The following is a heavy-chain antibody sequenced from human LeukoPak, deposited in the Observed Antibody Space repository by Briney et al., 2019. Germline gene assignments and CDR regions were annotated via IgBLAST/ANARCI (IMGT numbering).Heavy chain of an antibody. D-gene: IGHD6-19*01. CDR1: GGSISSSSYY. J-gene: IGHJ4*02. CDR2: IYYSGST. Sequence: SETLFLTCTVSGGSISSSSYYWGWIRPPPGKGLGWIGSIYYSGSTYYNPSLKSRVTISVDTSKNQFSLKLSSVTAADTAVYYCARDRDSNGWYSNWGQGTLVTVSS. CDR3: ARDRDSNGWYSN. V-gene: IGHV4-39*02.